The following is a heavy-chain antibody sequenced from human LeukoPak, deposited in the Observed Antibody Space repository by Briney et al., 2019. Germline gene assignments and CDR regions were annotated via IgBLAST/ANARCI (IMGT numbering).Heavy chain of an antibody. CDR1: GFTFSSYS. CDR2: ISYDGSNK. Sequence: GGSLRLSCAASGFTFSSYSMNWVRQAPGKGLEWVAVISYDGSNKYYADSVKGRFTISRDNSKSTLYLQMNSLRAEDTAVYYCAKDAYYYDTSDYYRPGDYWGQGTLDTVSS. D-gene: IGHD3-22*01. CDR3: AKDAYYYDTSDYYRPGDY. J-gene: IGHJ4*02. V-gene: IGHV3-30*18.